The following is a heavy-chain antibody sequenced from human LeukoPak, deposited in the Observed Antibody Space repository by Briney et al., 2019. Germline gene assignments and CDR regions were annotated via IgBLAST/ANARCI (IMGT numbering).Heavy chain of an antibody. J-gene: IGHJ6*03. CDR1: GYTFTSYY. D-gene: IGHD6-19*01. Sequence: ASVTVSCKASGYTFTSYYMHWVRQAPGQGLEWMGIINPSGGSTSYAQKFQGRVTMTRDMSTSTVYMELSSLTSEDTAVYYCARGGSSGWYRSYYYYMDVWGKGTTVTVSS. CDR2: INPSGGST. V-gene: IGHV1-46*01. CDR3: ARGGSSGWYRSYYYYMDV.